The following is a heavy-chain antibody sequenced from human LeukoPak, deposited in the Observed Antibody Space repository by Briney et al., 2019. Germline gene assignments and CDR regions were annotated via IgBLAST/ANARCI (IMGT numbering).Heavy chain of an antibody. Sequence: HGASVKVSCKASGYTFTSYDINWVRQATGQGLEWMGWMNPNSGNTGYAQKFQGRVTMTRNTSISTAYMELSSLRSEDTAVYYCARTMIVVATKRLGDDYWGQGTLVTVSS. CDR1: GYTFTSYD. D-gene: IGHD3-22*01. CDR2: MNPNSGNT. CDR3: ARTMIVVATKRLGDDY. V-gene: IGHV1-8*01. J-gene: IGHJ4*02.